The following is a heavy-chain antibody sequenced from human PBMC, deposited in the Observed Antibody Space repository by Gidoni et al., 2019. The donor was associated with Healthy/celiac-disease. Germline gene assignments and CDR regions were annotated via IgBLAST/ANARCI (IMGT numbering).Heavy chain of an antibody. CDR3: ARLPMGVGISTGGYSGYDAHYYYGMDV. D-gene: IGHD5-12*01. CDR1: SSYA. Sequence: SSYAISWVRQAPGQGLEWMGGIIPIFGTANYAQKFQGRVTITADESTSTAYMELSSLRSEDTAVYYCARLPMGVGISTGGYSGYDAHYYYGMDVWGQGTTVTVSS. J-gene: IGHJ6*02. CDR2: IIPIFGTA. V-gene: IGHV1-69*01.